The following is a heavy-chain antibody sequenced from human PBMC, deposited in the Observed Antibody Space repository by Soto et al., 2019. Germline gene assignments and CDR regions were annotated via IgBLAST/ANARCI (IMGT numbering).Heavy chain of an antibody. V-gene: IGHV1-3*04. CDR1: GITSTTYA. J-gene: IGHJ5*02. D-gene: IGHD5-12*01. CDR3: ARAISGYVT. CDR2: INTGNGNT. Sequence: QAKLVQSGAEVKKPGASVKVSCKASGITSTTYAIHWVRQVPGQGLEWMGWINTGNGNTRYSQRFLRRVSLTTDTSASTVSMDLSSLTSEDTAVYYCARAISGYVTWGQGTLITVSS.